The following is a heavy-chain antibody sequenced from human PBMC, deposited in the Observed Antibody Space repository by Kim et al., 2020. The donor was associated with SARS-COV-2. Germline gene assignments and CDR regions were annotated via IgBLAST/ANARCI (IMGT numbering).Heavy chain of an antibody. CDR1: GLTFSGTW. CDR2: IKSKGYGETR. Sequence: GGSLRLSCAASGLTFSGTWISWVRQAPGKGLEWLGLIKSKGYGETRDYAAPVEGRFTISRDDSTNMVYLQMDRLKTEDTAIYYCAADVDNSGTDGDFDFWGKGTQVTVSS. CDR3: AADVDNSGTDGDFDF. D-gene: IGHD1-20*01. V-gene: IGHV3-15*01. J-gene: IGHJ4*02.